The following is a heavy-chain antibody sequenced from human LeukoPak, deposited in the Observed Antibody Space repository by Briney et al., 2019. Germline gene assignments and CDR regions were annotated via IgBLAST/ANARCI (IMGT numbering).Heavy chain of an antibody. CDR2: IYYSGST. J-gene: IGHJ3*02. D-gene: IGHD3-22*01. Sequence: ASETLSLTCTVSGGSISSSSYYWGWIRQPPGKGLEWIGSIYYSGSTYYNPSLKSRVTISVDTSKNQFSLKLSSVTAADTAVYYCARDGYYYDSSGPGAFDIWGQGTMVTVSS. CDR3: ARDGYYYDSSGPGAFDI. V-gene: IGHV4-39*07. CDR1: GGSISSSSYY.